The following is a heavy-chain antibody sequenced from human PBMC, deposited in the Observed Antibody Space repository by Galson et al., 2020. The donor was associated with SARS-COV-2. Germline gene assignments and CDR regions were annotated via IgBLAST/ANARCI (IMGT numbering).Heavy chain of an antibody. CDR1: GFTFSSYA. CDR2: ISGSGGST. CDR3: AKDHDYSNYWPYYYYGMDV. Sequence: GGSLRLSCAASGFTFSSYAMSWVRQAPGKGLEWVSAISGSGGSTYYADSVKGRFTISRDNSKNTLYLQMNSLRAEDTAVYYCAKDHDYSNYWPYYYYGMDVWGQGTTVTVSS. V-gene: IGHV3-23*01. J-gene: IGHJ6*02. D-gene: IGHD4-4*01.